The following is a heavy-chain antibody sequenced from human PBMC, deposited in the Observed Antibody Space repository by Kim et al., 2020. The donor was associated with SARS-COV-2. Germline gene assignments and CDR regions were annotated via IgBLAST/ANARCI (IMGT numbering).Heavy chain of an antibody. V-gene: IGHV5-51*03. D-gene: IGHD5-12*01. CDR1: GYNFPSYS. Sequence: GESLKISCKTSGYNFPSYSIAWVRQLPGKGLEWMGIVRPENSETAYSPSFQGQVTILADKSTSTSYLEWDTVRASDTATYYCARRRGFIAYDSEDWLDS. J-gene: IGHJ5*01. CDR2: VRPENSET. CDR3: ARRRGFIAYDSEDWLDS.